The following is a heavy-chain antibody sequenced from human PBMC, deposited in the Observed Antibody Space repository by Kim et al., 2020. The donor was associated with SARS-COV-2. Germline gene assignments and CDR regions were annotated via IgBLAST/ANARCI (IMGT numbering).Heavy chain of an antibody. J-gene: IGHJ6*02. CDR1: GDSVSSNSAA. CDR3: ARASPRIAVAGSYYYYGMDV. V-gene: IGHV6-1*01. Sequence: SQTLSLTCAISGDSVSSNSAAWNWIRQSPSRGLEWLGRTYYRSKWYNDYSVSVKSRITINPDTSKNQFSLQLNSVTPEDTAVYYCARASPRIAVAGSYYYYGMDVWGQGTTVTVSS. CDR2: TYYRSKWYN. D-gene: IGHD6-19*01.